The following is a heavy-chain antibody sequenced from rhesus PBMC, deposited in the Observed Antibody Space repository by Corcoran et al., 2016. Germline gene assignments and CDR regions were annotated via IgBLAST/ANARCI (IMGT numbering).Heavy chain of an antibody. Sequence: QLQLQESGPGLVKPSETLSLTCAVSGYSISSGYGWSWIRQPPGKGLEWIGYISYSGSTSNNPSLKSRVTISRDTSKNQFSLKLSAVTAADTAVYYCARASSSRPIDYWGQGVLVTVSS. D-gene: IGHD2-15*01. CDR2: ISYSGST. CDR3: ARASSSRPIDY. CDR1: GYSISSGYG. J-gene: IGHJ4*01. V-gene: IGHV4-122*02.